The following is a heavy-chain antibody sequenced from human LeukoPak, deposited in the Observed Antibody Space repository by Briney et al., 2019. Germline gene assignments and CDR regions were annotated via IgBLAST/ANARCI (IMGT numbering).Heavy chain of an antibody. D-gene: IGHD2-2*01. CDR1: GGSISSGSYY. J-gene: IGHJ4*02. Sequence: SETLSLTCTVSGGSISSGSYYWSWIRQPAGKGLEWIGRIHSSGTSHCNPSLRSRVTLSIDTSKNQFSLKLSSVTAADTAVYYCGRLNLPAVSGAFDYWGQGTLVTVSS. CDR2: IHSSGTS. CDR3: GRLNLPAVSGAFDY. V-gene: IGHV4-61*02.